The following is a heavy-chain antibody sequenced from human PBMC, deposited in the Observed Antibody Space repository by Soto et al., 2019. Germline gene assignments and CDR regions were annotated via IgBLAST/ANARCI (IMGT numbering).Heavy chain of an antibody. V-gene: IGHV1-18*01. D-gene: IGHD2-21*02. CDR2: ISPYNGNT. Sequence: QVQLVQSGAEVKKPGASVKVSCKASGYNFSDYDINWVRQAPGQGPEWMGWISPYNGNTNHAERLPDRLTMTTDTSTNTAYMELRSLRSDDTAVYYCARGGQGDCSGGACYRDWFDPWGQGTLVTVS. J-gene: IGHJ5*02. CDR3: ARGGQGDCSGGACYRDWFDP. CDR1: GYNFSDYD.